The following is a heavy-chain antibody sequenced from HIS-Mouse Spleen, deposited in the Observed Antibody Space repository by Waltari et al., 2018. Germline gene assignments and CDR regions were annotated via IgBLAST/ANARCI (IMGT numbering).Heavy chain of an antibody. CDR1: GGSISSSSYY. J-gene: IGHJ2*01. D-gene: IGHD6-13*01. CDR2: IYYSGST. Sequence: QLQLQESGPGLVKPSETLSLTCTVSGGSISSSSYYWGWIRQPPGKGLEWIGSIYYSGSTYYSPSLKRRVTISVEPSKNQFSLKLSSVTAADTAVYYCAREIPYSSSWYDWYFDLWGRGTLVTVSS. CDR3: AREIPYSSSWYDWYFDL. V-gene: IGHV4-39*07.